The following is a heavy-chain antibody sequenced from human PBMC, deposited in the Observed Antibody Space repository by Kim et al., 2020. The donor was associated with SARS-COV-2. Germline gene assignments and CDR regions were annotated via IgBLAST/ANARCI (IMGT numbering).Heavy chain of an antibody. CDR1: GFTFSTYA. Sequence: GGSLRLSCAASGFTFSTYAMSWVRQAPGKGLEWVSPLSNTGATTYYADSVKGRFTITSDNSKTTLYLQMNSLSAEATAAYYCAKTQGPRYYYMVVWGKVT. J-gene: IGHJ6*03. CDR3: AKTQGPRYYYMVV. V-gene: IGHV3-23*01. CDR2: LSNTGATT.